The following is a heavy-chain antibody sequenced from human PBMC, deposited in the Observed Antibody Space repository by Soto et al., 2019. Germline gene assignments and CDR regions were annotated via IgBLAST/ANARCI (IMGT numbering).Heavy chain of an antibody. J-gene: IGHJ6*02. Sequence: PSETLSLTCSVSGGSISSYYLSWIRQPPGKGLEWIGYIYYSGSTNYNPSLKSRVTISVDTSKNQFSLKLSSVTAADTAVYYCARGLYCSSTSCYGGTDYGMDVWGQGTTVTVSS. CDR3: ARGLYCSSTSCYGGTDYGMDV. CDR1: GGSISSYY. CDR2: IYYSGST. D-gene: IGHD2-2*01. V-gene: IGHV4-59*12.